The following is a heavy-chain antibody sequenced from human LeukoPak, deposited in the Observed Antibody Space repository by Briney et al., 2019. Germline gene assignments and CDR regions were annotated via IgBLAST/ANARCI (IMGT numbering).Heavy chain of an antibody. V-gene: IGHV3-21*04. CDR2: ISSSSINI. J-gene: IGHJ6*03. CDR3: AKRRGMELLYYYSMDV. D-gene: IGHD1-7*01. CDR1: GFTFSTYS. Sequence: PGGSLRLSCAASGFTFSTYSMNWVRQAPGKGLEWVSSISSSSINIYYADSVKGRFTISRDNSKNTLYLQMNSLRAEDTAVYYCAKRRGMELLYYYSMDVWGKGTTVTVSS.